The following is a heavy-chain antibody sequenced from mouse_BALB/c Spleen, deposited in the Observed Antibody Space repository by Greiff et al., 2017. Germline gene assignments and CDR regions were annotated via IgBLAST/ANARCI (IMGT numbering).Heavy chain of an antibody. Sequence: EVQLQQSGPELVKPGASVKMSCKASGYTFTSYVMHWVKQKPGQGLEWIGYINPYNDGTKYNEKFKGKATLTSDKSSSTAYMELSSLTSEDSAVYYCARESTTEDFDVWGAGTTVTVSS. CDR2: INPYNDGT. CDR1: GYTFTSYV. V-gene: IGHV1-14*01. D-gene: IGHD1-1*01. J-gene: IGHJ1*01. CDR3: ARESTTEDFDV.